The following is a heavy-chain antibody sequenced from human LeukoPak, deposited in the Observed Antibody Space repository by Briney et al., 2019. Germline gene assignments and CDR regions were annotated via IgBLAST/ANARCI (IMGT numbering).Heavy chain of an antibody. D-gene: IGHD3-16*01. J-gene: IGHJ4*02. CDR2: INQDGSDK. Sequence: GGSLRLSCAASGLTFSSHWMSWVRQSPGMGLEWVANINQDGSDKHYVDSVKGRFTISRDNAERSLYLQMNSLRAEDTAVYYCARDHVAPGLIFDSWGQGTLVTVSS. CDR1: GLTFSSHW. V-gene: IGHV3-7*03. CDR3: ARDHVAPGLIFDS.